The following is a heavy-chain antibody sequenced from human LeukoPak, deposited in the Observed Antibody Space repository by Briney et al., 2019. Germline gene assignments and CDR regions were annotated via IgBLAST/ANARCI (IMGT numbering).Heavy chain of an antibody. CDR1: GGSFSGYY. J-gene: IGHJ5*02. D-gene: IGHD2-15*01. CDR3: ARIRYCSGGSCS. Sequence: SETLSLTCAVYGGSFSGYYWSWLRQPPGKGLEWIGEINHSGSTNYNPSLKSRVTISVDTSKNQFSLKLSSVTAADTAVYYCARIRYCSGGSCSWGQGTLVTVSS. CDR2: INHSGST. V-gene: IGHV4-34*01.